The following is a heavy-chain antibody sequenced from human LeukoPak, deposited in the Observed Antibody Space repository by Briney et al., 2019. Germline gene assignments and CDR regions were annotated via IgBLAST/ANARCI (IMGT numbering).Heavy chain of an antibody. D-gene: IGHD3-9*01. J-gene: IGHJ6*02. CDR3: ARSFYDILTGYSFYYYYYGMDV. V-gene: IGHV2-70*11. Sequence: SGPALVKPTQTLTLTCTFSGFSLSTSGMCVSWIRQPPGKALEWLARIDWDDDKYYSTSLKTRLTISKDTSKNQVVLTMTNMDPVDTATYYCARSFYDILTGYSFYYYYYGMDVWGQGTTVTVSS. CDR2: IDWDDDK. CDR1: GFSLSTSGMC.